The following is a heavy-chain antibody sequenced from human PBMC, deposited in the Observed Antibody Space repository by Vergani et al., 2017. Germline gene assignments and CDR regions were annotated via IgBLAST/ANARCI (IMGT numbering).Heavy chain of an antibody. CDR3: AGAYDFWSDDKMGFDP. D-gene: IGHD3-3*01. Sequence: QVQLVQSGAEVKKPGASVKVSCKASGYTFTSYGISWVRQAPGQGLEWMGWISAYNGNTNYAQKIQGRVTMTTGTSTSTAYMELRSLRSDDTAVYYCAGAYDFWSDDKMGFDPWGQGTLVTVSS. J-gene: IGHJ5*02. V-gene: IGHV1-18*01. CDR1: GYTFTSYG. CDR2: ISAYNGNT.